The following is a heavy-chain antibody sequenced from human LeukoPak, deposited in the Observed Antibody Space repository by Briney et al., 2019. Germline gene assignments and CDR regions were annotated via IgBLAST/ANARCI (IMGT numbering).Heavy chain of an antibody. J-gene: IGHJ4*02. Sequence: AGGSLRLSCAASGFTFSSYAMSWVRQAPGKGLEWVSSISSSSSYIYYADSVKGRFTISRDNAKNSLYLQMNSLRAEDTAVYYCASTGRLVATKRQTAFDYWGQGTLVTVSS. CDR1: GFTFSSYA. CDR3: ASTGRLVATKRQTAFDY. D-gene: IGHD5-12*01. CDR2: ISSSSSYI. V-gene: IGHV3-21*01.